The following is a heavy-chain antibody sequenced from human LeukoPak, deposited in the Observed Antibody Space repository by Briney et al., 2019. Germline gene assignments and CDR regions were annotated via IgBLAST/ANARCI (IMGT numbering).Heavy chain of an antibody. CDR3: ARTTEGGYTYNYFYYYYMDV. D-gene: IGHD5-18*01. V-gene: IGHV4-4*02. CDR2: VSYSGST. Sequence: SGTLSLTCAVSGGSISSSNWWSWVRQPPGKGLEWIGYVSYSGSTNYNPSLKSRVTISVDTSKNQFSLKLSSVTAADTAVYYCARTTEGGYTYNYFYYYYMDVWGKGTTVTISS. CDR1: GGSISSSNW. J-gene: IGHJ6*03.